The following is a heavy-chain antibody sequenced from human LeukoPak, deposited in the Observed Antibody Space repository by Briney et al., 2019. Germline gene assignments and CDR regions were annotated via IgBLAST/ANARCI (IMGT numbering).Heavy chain of an antibody. V-gene: IGHV4-4*08. Sequence: SETLSLTCTVSGGSISGSYWSWIRQPPGKGLEWIGRIYTSGSTNYNPSLKSRVTISVDTSKNQFSLKLSSVTAADTAVYYCARADGSGWSFGVDYWGQGTLVTVSS. J-gene: IGHJ4*02. CDR2: IYTSGST. CDR1: GGSISGSY. D-gene: IGHD6-19*01. CDR3: ARADGSGWSFGVDY.